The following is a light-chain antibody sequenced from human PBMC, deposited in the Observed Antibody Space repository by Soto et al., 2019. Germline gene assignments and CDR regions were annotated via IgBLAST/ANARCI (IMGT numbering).Light chain of an antibody. CDR1: QTVNSNY. J-gene: IGKJ3*01. CDR3: HQFGRSPIFT. Sequence: EIVLTQSPGTLSLSPGERATLSCRASQTVNSNYLAWYQQRPGQAPRLLIYGASIRAAGSPDRFSGSGSAPDFTLTISRLEPEDFAVYHCHQFGRSPIFTFGPGTTVDIK. V-gene: IGKV3-20*01. CDR2: GAS.